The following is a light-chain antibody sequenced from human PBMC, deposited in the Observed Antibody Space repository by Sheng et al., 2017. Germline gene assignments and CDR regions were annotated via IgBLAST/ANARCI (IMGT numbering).Light chain of an antibody. CDR1: QNIDRW. J-gene: IGKJ1*01. V-gene: IGKV1-5*03. CDR3: QQYNTYSKM. Sequence: IQLTQSPSSLSASVGDRVTVTCRASQNIDRWLAWYQQRPGKAPKLLLSKASILESGVPSRFSGGGSGTEFTLTISNLQPDDFAIYYCQQYNTYSKMFGQGTKVEI. CDR2: KAS.